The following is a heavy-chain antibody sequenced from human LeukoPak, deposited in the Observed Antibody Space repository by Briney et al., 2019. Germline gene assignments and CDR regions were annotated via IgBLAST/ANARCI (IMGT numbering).Heavy chain of an antibody. CDR1: GFTFSSYW. V-gene: IGHV3-74*01. CDR2: INSDGSSR. CDR3: ARRVVVSATGFDP. Sequence: GGSLRLSCAASGFTFSSYWMHWVRQAPGKGLVWVSRINSDGSSRSYADSVKGRFTISRDNAMNTLYLQMNSLRAEDTAVYYCARRVVVSATGFDPWGQETLVTVSS. D-gene: IGHD2-15*01. J-gene: IGHJ5*02.